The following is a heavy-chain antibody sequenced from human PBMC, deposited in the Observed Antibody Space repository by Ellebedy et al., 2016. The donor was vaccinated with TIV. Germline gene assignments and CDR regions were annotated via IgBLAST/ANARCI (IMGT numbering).Heavy chain of an antibody. J-gene: IGHJ3*01. Sequence: GESLKISCVASGFTFSSYAMCWVRQAPGKGLEWVSTISDSGGNTYFPDSVKGRFTISRDNSRNTVYLQMNNLRAEDTAVYFCARDPVGVGPAFDVWGQGKMVTVSS. CDR2: ISDSGGNT. CDR1: GFTFSSYA. D-gene: IGHD4-23*01. CDR3: ARDPVGVGPAFDV. V-gene: IGHV3-23*01.